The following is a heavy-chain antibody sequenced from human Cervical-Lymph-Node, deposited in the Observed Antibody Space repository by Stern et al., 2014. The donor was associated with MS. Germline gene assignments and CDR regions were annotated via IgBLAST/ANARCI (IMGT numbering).Heavy chain of an antibody. D-gene: IGHD3-3*01. CDR1: GYIFTGYY. CDR2: INPNTGGT. V-gene: IGHV1-2*02. CDR3: ARDQRGITIFGVVTDYYYLGMDV. J-gene: IGHJ6*02. Sequence: QVQLMQSGAEVKKPGASVKVSCKTSGYIFTGYYIHWVRQAHGQGLEWMAWINPNTGGTKYAQKFQGRGTMSRDTSISTAYVELSSLTSDDTAVYYCARDQRGITIFGVVTDYYYLGMDVWGQGTTVTVSS.